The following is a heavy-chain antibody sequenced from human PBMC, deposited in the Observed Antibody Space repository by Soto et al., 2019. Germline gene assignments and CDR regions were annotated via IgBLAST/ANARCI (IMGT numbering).Heavy chain of an antibody. D-gene: IGHD3-10*01. CDR2: ISANNGNT. J-gene: IGHJ4*02. Sequence: QVQLVQSGAEVKKPGASVKVSCKASGYTFTSYGTSWGRHAPGQGLECMGWISANNGNTNYAQKLQDRVTMTTDTSTSTGYMERRRLISDDTGVYYFARVRGSDALDYWGQGTLVSVSS. V-gene: IGHV1-18*01. CDR3: ARVRGSDALDY. CDR1: GYTFTSYG.